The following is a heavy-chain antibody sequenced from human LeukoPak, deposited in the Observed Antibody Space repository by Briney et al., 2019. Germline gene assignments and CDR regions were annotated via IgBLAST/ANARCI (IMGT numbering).Heavy chain of an antibody. J-gene: IGHJ3*02. V-gene: IGHV3-7*01. CDR1: GFTFSSYW. D-gene: IGHD2-21*01. CDR2: IKQDGSEK. CDR3: AREYSAVAFDI. Sequence: PGGFLRLSCAASGFTFSSYWMSWVRQAPGKGLEWVANIKQDGSEKYYVDSVKGRFTISRDNAKNSLYLQMNSLRAEDTAVYYCAREYSAVAFDIWGQGTMVTVSS.